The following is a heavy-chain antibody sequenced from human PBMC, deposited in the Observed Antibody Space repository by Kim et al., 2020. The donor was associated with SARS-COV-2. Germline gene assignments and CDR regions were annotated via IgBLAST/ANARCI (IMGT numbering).Heavy chain of an antibody. CDR3: ARQMVTECYFDY. V-gene: IGHV4-39*01. Sequence: YYNPSLKGRVTISVDTSKNQFSLKLSSVTAADTAVYYCARQMVTECYFDYWGQGTLVTVSS. D-gene: IGHD5-18*01. J-gene: IGHJ4*02.